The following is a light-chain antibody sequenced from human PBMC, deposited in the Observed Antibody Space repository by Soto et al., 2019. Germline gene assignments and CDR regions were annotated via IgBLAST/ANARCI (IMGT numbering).Light chain of an antibody. CDR1: QSVINN. J-gene: IGKJ1*01. CDR3: QQYNNWPPWT. CDR2: DTS. Sequence: EIVLTQSPATLSLSPGARATLSCRASQSVINNLAWYQQKPGQAPRLLIYDTSTRATGIPGRFNGSGSGTDFTLTISSLESEDFAVYYCQQYNNWPPWTFGQGTKVDIK. V-gene: IGKV3-15*01.